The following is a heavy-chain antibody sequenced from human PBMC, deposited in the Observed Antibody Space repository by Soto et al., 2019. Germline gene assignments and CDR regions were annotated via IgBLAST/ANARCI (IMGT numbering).Heavy chain of an antibody. D-gene: IGHD6-13*01. CDR3: AGGRDSSSWYGLDP. J-gene: IGHJ5*02. V-gene: IGHV4-4*02. Sequence: PSETLSLTCAVSGGSISSSNWWSWVRQPPGKGLEWIGEIYHSGSTNYNPSLKSRVTISVDKSKNQFSLKLSSVTAADTAVYYCAGGRDSSSWYGLDPWGQGTLVTVSS. CDR1: GGSISSSNW. CDR2: IYHSGST.